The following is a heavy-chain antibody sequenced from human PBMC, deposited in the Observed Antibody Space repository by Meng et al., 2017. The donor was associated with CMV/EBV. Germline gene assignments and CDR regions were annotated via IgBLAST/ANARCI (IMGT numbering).Heavy chain of an antibody. Sequence: SETLSLTCTVSGGSISSYYWSWIRQPPGKGLEWIGYIYYSGNTNYNPSLKSRVIISVDTSKKQFSLKLSSVTAADTAVYYCAGTSPGYTSSWYDYWGQGTLVTVSS. CDR3: AGTSPGYTSSWYDY. CDR1: GGSISSYY. CDR2: IYYSGNT. J-gene: IGHJ4*02. D-gene: IGHD6-13*01. V-gene: IGHV4-59*01.